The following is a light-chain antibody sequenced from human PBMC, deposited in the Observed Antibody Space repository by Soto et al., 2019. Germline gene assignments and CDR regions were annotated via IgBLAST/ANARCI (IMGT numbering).Light chain of an antibody. CDR2: EVS. J-gene: IGLJ1*01. V-gene: IGLV2-14*01. Sequence: QSALTQPASVSGSPGQSITISCTGTSSDVGAYNYVSWYQQHPGKAPKLMIYEVSNRPSGVSHRFSGSKSDNTASLTISGLQTDDEADYYCSSYTSSRTFVFGTGTKVTV. CDR3: SSYTSSRTFV. CDR1: SSDVGAYNY.